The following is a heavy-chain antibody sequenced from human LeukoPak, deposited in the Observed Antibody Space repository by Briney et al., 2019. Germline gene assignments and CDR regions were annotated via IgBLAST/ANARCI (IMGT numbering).Heavy chain of an antibody. D-gene: IGHD1-26*01. CDR1: GFTFSSYW. CDR3: VRVVHSWDLGY. V-gene: IGHV3-74*01. Sequence: GGSLRLSCAASGFTFSSYWMHWVRQAPGQGLVWVSHINGDGSTIRYAGSVEGRFTISRDNAKNTLYLQMNSLRAEDTAVYYCVRVVHSWDLGYWGQGTLVTVSS. J-gene: IGHJ4*02. CDR2: INGDGSTI.